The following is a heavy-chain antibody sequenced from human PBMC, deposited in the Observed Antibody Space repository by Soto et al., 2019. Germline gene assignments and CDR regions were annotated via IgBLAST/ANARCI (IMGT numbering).Heavy chain of an antibody. D-gene: IGHD2-15*01. CDR2: MNPGSGKT. CDR3: ASMDSAGPLNWLDP. CDR1: GYTFINFD. J-gene: IGHJ5*02. V-gene: IGHV1-8*02. Sequence: AAVKVSCKASGYTFINFDISWVRQAAGQGLEWLGWMNPGSGKTGYASKFQGRVAMTRDASTGTSHLELSSLTSDDTAVYYCASMDSAGPLNWLDPWRQGTLVTVSS.